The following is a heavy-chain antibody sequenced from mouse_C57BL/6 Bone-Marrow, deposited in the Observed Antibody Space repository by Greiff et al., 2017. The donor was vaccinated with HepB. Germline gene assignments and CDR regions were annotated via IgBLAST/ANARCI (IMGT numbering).Heavy chain of an antibody. J-gene: IGHJ1*01. Sequence: QVQLQQSGAELVKPGASVKISCKASGYAFSSYWMNWVKQRPGKGLEWIGQIYPGDGDTNYNGKFKGKATLTADKSSSTAYMQLSSLTSEDSAVYFCARDLDYGSSWYFDVWGAGTTVTVSS. D-gene: IGHD1-1*01. V-gene: IGHV1-80*01. CDR2: IYPGDGDT. CDR1: GYAFSSYW. CDR3: ARDLDYGSSWYFDV.